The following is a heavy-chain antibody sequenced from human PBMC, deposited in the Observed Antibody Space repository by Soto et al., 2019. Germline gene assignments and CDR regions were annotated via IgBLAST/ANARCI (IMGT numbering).Heavy chain of an antibody. CDR1: GGSISSSSYY. Sequence: QLQLQESGPGLVKPSETLSLTCTVSGGSISSSSYYWGWIRQPPGKELDWIGAIYHSGSTYYHPSLKGRVTVSVDTSKDQFSLRLTSLTAADTAVYFCARQTGGFGYYFGYWGQGTLVTVSS. J-gene: IGHJ4*02. CDR3: ARQTGGFGYYFGY. CDR2: IYHSGST. D-gene: IGHD3-16*01. V-gene: IGHV4-39*01.